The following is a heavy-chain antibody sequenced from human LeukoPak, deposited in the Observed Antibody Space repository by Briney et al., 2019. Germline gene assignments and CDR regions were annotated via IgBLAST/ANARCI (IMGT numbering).Heavy chain of an antibody. CDR2: INPNSGGT. Sequence: GASVKVSCKASGYTFTGYYMHWVRQAPGQGLEWMGWINPNSGGTNYAQKFQGRVTMTRDTSISTAYMELSRLRSDDTAVYYCASTSDTTMVNGILDYWGQGTLVTVSS. CDR1: GYTFTGYY. V-gene: IGHV1-2*02. J-gene: IGHJ4*02. D-gene: IGHD5-18*01. CDR3: ASTSDTTMVNGILDY.